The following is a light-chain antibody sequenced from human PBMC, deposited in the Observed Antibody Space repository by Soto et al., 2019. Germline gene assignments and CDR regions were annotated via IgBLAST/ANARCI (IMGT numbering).Light chain of an antibody. CDR2: GAS. Sequence: ETVMTQSPATLSVSPGERATLSCRASQSVSSNLAWYQQKPGQAPRLLIYGASTRATGIPARFSGSGSGTEFTLTISSLQSEDFAVYYCQTYNNWSGTFGQGTNLEIK. CDR1: QSVSSN. CDR3: QTYNNWSGT. J-gene: IGKJ2*01. V-gene: IGKV3-15*01.